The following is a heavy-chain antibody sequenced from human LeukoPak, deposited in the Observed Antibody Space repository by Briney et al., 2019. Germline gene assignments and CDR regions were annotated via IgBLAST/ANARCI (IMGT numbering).Heavy chain of an antibody. CDR3: ARTYYDFWSGYSQYYYGVDV. Sequence: PGGSLRLSCAASGFTFSSYAMHWVRQAPGKGLEWVAVISYDGSNKYYADSVKGRFTISRDNSKNTLYLQMNSLRAEDTAVYYCARTYYDFWSGYSQYYYGVDVWGQGTTVTVSS. V-gene: IGHV3-30*04. D-gene: IGHD3-3*01. J-gene: IGHJ6*02. CDR1: GFTFSSYA. CDR2: ISYDGSNK.